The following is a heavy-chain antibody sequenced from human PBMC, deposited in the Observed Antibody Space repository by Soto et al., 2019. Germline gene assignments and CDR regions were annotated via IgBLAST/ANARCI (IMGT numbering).Heavy chain of an antibody. J-gene: IGHJ6*01. D-gene: IGHD5-18*01. Sequence: KGLEWVAVISYDGSNKYYADSVKGRFTISRDNSKNPLYLQINSLRAEDTVWYYFAKDPSKQTVGYPNYY. CDR2: ISYDGSNK. CDR3: AKDPSKQTVGYPNYY. V-gene: IGHV3-30-3*02.